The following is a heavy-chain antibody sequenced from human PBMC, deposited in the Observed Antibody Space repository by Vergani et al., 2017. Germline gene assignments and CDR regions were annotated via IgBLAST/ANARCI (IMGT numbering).Heavy chain of an antibody. CDR3: ARATMVRGVMTLRDAFDI. CDR1: GYSFTSYW. J-gene: IGHJ3*02. CDR2: IDPSDSYT. Sequence: EVPLVPSGAEGKKPGGSLRISCKGSGYSFTSYWISWVRQMPGKGLEWMGRIDPSDSYTNYSPSFQGHVTISADKSISTAYLQWSSLKASDTAMYYCARATMVRGVMTLRDAFDIWGQGTMVTVSS. D-gene: IGHD3-10*01. V-gene: IGHV5-10-1*03.